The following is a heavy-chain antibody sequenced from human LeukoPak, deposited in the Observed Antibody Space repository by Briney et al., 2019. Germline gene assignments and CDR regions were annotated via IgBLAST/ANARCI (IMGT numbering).Heavy chain of an antibody. CDR2: TYNSGST. CDR1: GGSISSYY. CDR3: AKGTTISAFDI. Sequence: SETLSLTCTVSGGSISSYYLSWIRQPPEKGLEWIGSTYNSGSTNFNPSLRSRVTISVDTSKNQFSLKLSSVTAADTAVYYCAKGTTISAFDIWGQGTTVTVSS. D-gene: IGHD3-9*01. J-gene: IGHJ3*02. V-gene: IGHV4-59*01.